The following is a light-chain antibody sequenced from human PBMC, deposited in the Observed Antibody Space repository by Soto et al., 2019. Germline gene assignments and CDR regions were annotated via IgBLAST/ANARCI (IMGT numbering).Light chain of an antibody. J-gene: IGKJ4*01. CDR2: DAS. Sequence: IVLTQSPAHLSRSPGERATLSCRASQSVSTYLAWYQQKGGQAPRLLIYDASSRATGIPARFSGSGSGTDFTLTISNLDPEDFAVYYCQQRSHCPTFGGGTTVEIK. CDR3: QQRSHCPT. V-gene: IGKV3-11*01. CDR1: QSVSTY.